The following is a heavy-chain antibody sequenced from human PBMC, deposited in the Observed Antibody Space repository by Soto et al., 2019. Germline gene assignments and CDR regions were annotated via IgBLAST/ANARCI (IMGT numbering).Heavy chain of an antibody. CDR3: TTGGSSWVVVDYYSGMDV. J-gene: IGHJ6*02. CDR1: GFTFNDAW. D-gene: IGHD6-13*01. CDR2: IKSRTDAGTT. V-gene: IGHV3-15*01. Sequence: EVQLVESGGGLVKPGGSLRLSCAASGFTFNDAWMSWVRQAPGKGLEWVGRIKSRTDAGTTDYAAPVKGRFTISRDDSKNTLYLQMNSLKTEDTAVYYCTTGGSSWVVVDYYSGMDVWGQGTTVTVSS.